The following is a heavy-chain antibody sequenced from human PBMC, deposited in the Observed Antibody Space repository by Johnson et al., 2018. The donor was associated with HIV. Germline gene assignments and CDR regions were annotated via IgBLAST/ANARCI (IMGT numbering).Heavy chain of an antibody. CDR3: ARSPRAAEGAFYI. CDR1: GFTFSSYG. Sequence: EKLVESGGGVVQPGRSLRLSCAASGFTFSSYGMHWVRQAPGKGLEWVANIKQDGSEKYYVDSVKGRFTIARDNAKNSLYLQMNSLRAEDTAVYYCARSPRAAEGAFYIWGQGTMVTGSS. D-gene: IGHD6-13*01. CDR2: IKQDGSEK. J-gene: IGHJ3*02. V-gene: IGHV3-7*01.